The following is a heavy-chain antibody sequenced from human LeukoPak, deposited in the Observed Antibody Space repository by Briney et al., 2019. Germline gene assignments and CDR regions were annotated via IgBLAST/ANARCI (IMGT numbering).Heavy chain of an antibody. V-gene: IGHV3-23*01. CDR2: ISGSGGSA. D-gene: IGHD3-22*01. CDR1: GFTFSSYA. CDR3: ARGYYYDSSGYPDY. Sequence: PGGSLRLSCAASGFTFSSYAMSWVRQAPGKGLEWVSAISGSGGSAYYADSVKGRFTISRDNAKNSLYLQMNSLRAEDTAVYYCARGYYYDSSGYPDYWGQGTLVTVSS. J-gene: IGHJ4*02.